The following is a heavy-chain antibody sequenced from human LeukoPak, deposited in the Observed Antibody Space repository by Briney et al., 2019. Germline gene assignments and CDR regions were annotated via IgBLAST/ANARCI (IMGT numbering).Heavy chain of an antibody. V-gene: IGHV3-21*01. J-gene: IGHJ5*02. D-gene: IGHD2-2*01. CDR3: ARRRDIVVVPAAYNWFDP. Sequence: GGSLRLSCAASGFTFSSYSMNWVREAPGKGLEWVSSISSSSSYIYYADSVKGRFTISRDNAKNSLYLQMNSLRAEDTAVYYCARRRDIVVVPAAYNWFDPWGQGTLVTVSS. CDR1: GFTFSSYS. CDR2: ISSSSSYI.